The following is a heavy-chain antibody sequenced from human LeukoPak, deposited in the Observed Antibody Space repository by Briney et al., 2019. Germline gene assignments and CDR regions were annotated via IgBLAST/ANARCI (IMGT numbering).Heavy chain of an antibody. CDR2: INPNSGGT. V-gene: IGHV1-2*02. CDR3: ARDGGPTDFDY. Sequence: ASVKVSCKASGYTFTSYYMHWGRQAPGQGLEGMGWINPNSGGTNYAQKFQGRVTMTRDTSISTAYMELSRLRSDDTAVYYCARDGGPTDFDYWGQGTLVTVSS. J-gene: IGHJ4*02. CDR1: GYTFTSYY. D-gene: IGHD3-16*01.